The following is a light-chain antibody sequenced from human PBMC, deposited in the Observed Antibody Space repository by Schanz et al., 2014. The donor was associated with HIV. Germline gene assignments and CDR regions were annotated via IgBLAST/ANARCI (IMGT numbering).Light chain of an antibody. J-gene: IGLJ2*01. CDR1: SSNIGNNY. V-gene: IGLV1-51*01. CDR3: GTWDSSLSAVV. Sequence: QSVLTQPPSVSAAPGQKVTISCSGSSSNIGNNYVSWYQQLPGTAPKLLIYDNNKRPSGIPDRFSGSKSGTSATLGITGLQQGDEADYYCGTWDSSLSAVVFGGGTKLTVL. CDR2: DNN.